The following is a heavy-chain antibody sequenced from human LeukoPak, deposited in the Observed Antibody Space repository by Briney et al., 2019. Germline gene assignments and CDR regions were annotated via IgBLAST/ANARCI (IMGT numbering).Heavy chain of an antibody. CDR2: ISYDGSNK. D-gene: IGHD2-21*02. V-gene: IGHV3-30-3*01. J-gene: IGHJ3*02. Sequence: GGSLRLSCAASGFTLSSYAMHWVRQAPGKGLEWVAVISYDGSNKYYADSVKGRFTISRDNSKNTLYLQMNSLRAEDTAVYYCARESKGYCGGDCFDAFDIWGQGTMVTVSS. CDR3: ARESKGYCGGDCFDAFDI. CDR1: GFTLSSYA.